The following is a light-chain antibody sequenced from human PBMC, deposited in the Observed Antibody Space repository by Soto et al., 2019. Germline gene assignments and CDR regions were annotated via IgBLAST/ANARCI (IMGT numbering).Light chain of an antibody. V-gene: IGKV1-12*01. CDR2: AAS. CDR1: EDISRR. CDR3: QQANPFPPLT. Sequence: DIQVTQSPSSVSASVGDRVTVTCRASEDISRRLAWYQQKPGQAPKLLIYAASSLHSGVPSRFSGSGSGTDFSLTISILQPEDFATCYCQQANPFPPLTFGGGNRVE. J-gene: IGKJ4*01.